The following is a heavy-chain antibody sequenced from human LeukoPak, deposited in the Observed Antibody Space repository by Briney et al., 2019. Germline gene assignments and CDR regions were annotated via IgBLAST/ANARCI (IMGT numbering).Heavy chain of an antibody. V-gene: IGHV3-66*01. J-gene: IGHJ4*02. CDR1: GFTFSHYA. Sequence: PGGSLRLSCEASGFTFSHYAMHWVRQAPGKGLEWVSVIYSGGSTYYADSVKGRFTISRDNSKNTLYLQMNSLRVEDTAVYYCAQLPTGAYWGQGTLVTVSS. D-gene: IGHD2-2*01. CDR3: AQLPTGAY. CDR2: IYSGGST.